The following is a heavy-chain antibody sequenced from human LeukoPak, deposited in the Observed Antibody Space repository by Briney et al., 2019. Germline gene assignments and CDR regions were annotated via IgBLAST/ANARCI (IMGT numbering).Heavy chain of an antibody. CDR2: IRSKAYGGTT. D-gene: IGHD3-16*02. J-gene: IGHJ3*02. Sequence: GRSLRLSCTASGFTFGDYALTWVRQAPGKGLEWVGFIRSKAYGGTTEYAASVKGRFTISRDDSKSIAYLQMNSLKTEDTAVYYCTRDTKYDYVWGSYRPPDAFDIWGQGTMVTVSS. CDR3: TRDTKYDYVWGSYRPPDAFDI. CDR1: GFTFGDYA. V-gene: IGHV3-49*04.